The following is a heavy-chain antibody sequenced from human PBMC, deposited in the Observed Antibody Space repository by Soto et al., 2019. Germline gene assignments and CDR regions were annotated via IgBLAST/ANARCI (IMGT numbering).Heavy chain of an antibody. J-gene: IGHJ4*02. D-gene: IGHD3-22*01. CDR1: GFTFSSYG. V-gene: IGHV3-30*18. CDR3: AKGYYYYDSSGYYEGFDY. Sequence: GGSLRLSCAASGFTFSSYGMHWVRQAPGKGLEWVAVISYDGSNKYYADSVKGRFTISRDNSKNTLYLQMNSLRAEDTAVYYCAKGYYYYDSSGYYEGFDYWGQGTLVTVSS. CDR2: ISYDGSNK.